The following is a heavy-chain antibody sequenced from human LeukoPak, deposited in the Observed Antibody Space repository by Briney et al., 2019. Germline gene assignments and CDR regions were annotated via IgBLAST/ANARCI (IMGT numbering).Heavy chain of an antibody. CDR2: INHSGRT. Sequence: SETLSLTCAVYGGSFSGYYWGWVRQPPGKGREWIGEINHSGRTNYNTSLKSGGTISVATSKNQFSLKLSSVTAADTAVYYCARGRATVKQFWSSYYYYMDAWGKGTTVTVSS. J-gene: IGHJ6*03. V-gene: IGHV4-34*01. CDR3: ARGRATVKQFWSSYYYYMDA. D-gene: IGHD3-3*02. CDR1: GGSFSGYY.